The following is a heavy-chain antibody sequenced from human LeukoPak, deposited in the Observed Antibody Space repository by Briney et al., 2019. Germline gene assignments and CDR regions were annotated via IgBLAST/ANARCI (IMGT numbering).Heavy chain of an antibody. D-gene: IGHD3-16*01. CDR3: ASSIMITFGGRQRGAFDI. CDR1: GFTFSDYY. J-gene: IGHJ3*02. Sequence: PGGSLRLSCAASGFTFSDYYMSWVRQAPGKGLEWVSVIYSGGSTYYADSVKGRFTISRDNSKNTLYLQTNSLRAEDTAVYYCASSIMITFGGRQRGAFDIWGQGTMVTVSS. V-gene: IGHV3-53*01. CDR2: IYSGGST.